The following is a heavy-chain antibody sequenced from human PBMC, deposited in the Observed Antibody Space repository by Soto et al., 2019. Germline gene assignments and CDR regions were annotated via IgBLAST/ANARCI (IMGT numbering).Heavy chain of an antibody. CDR2: IYPGDSDT. CDR3: AASIFYYGMDV. CDR1: GHTFTNYW. J-gene: IGHJ6*02. V-gene: IGHV5-51*01. Sequence: PGESLKISCKGFGHTFTNYWIGWVRQMPGKGPEWMGIIYPGDSDTKYNPSFQGQVTISADKSITTTYLQWSSLKASDTAIYYCAASIFYYGMDVWGQGTTVTVSS.